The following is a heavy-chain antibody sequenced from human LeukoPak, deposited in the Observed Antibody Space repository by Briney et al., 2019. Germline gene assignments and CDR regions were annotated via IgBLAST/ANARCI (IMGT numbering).Heavy chain of an antibody. CDR2: ISYDGRTQ. Sequence: PGGSLRLSCAASGFTFSSYGMHWVRQAPGKGLDWVAVISYDGRTQYYADSVKGRFTVSRDNSKSTLYLQMNSLRPEDTAVYYCVKVPLSGGWLVFDYWGQGTLVTVSS. V-gene: IGHV3-30*18. J-gene: IGHJ4*02. D-gene: IGHD6-19*01. CDR3: VKVPLSGGWLVFDY. CDR1: GFTFSSYG.